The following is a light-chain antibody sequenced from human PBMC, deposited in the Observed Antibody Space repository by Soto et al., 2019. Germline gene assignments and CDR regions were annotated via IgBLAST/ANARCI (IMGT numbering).Light chain of an antibody. V-gene: IGLV2-14*01. CDR2: DVS. J-gene: IGLJ1*01. CDR3: SSFTGGSTSYV. CDR1: SGDVGAYDF. Sequence: QSALTQPASVSGSPGQSIAISCTGTSGDVGAYDFVSWHQQHPGKAPKLMIYDVSRRPSGVSDCFSGSKSGNTASLIISGLQAEDEADYYCSSFTGGSTSYVFGTGTKVTVL.